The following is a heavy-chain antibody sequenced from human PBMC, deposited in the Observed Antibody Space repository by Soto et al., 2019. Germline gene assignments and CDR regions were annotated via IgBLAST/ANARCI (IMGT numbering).Heavy chain of an antibody. V-gene: IGHV4-30-4*01. J-gene: IGHJ4*02. CDR1: GGSIGSGNFY. CDR3: ARQNVQIGPGFFDY. CDR2: IYHTGTI. D-gene: IGHD3-10*02. Sequence: SETLSLTCSVSGGSIGSGNFYWSWIRQPPGKGLEWLTSIYHTGTIYITPSLRSRLTISSDTSRNQFSLNLTSVTAADTAPYFCARQNVQIGPGFFDYWGRGTLVTVSS.